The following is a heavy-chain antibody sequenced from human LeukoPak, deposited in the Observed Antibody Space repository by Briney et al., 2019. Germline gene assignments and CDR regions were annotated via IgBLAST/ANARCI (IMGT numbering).Heavy chain of an antibody. CDR2: IYPGDSDS. CDR3: EGGKRYCSSTSCYVVDY. J-gene: IGHJ4*02. CDR1: GYSFTTYW. Sequence: GESLKISCKGSGYSFTTYWIGWVRQMPGKCLEWMGIIYPGDSDSRYSPSFQGQVTFSADKSISTAYLQWSSLKASDTVMYHGEGGKRYCSSTSCYVVDYWGQGTLVTVSS. D-gene: IGHD2-2*01. V-gene: IGHV5-51*01.